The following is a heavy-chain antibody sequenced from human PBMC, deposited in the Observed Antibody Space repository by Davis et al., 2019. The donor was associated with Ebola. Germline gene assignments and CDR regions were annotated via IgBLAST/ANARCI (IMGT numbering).Heavy chain of an antibody. CDR1: GFTFSSYS. J-gene: IGHJ4*02. V-gene: IGHV3-21*01. CDR3: AREAYYYDSSGYYSFLGY. Sequence: GGSLRLSCAASGFTFSSYSMNWVRQAPGKGLEWVSSISSSSSYIYYADSVKGRFTISRDNAKNSLYLQMNSLRAEDTAVYYCAREAYYYDSSGYYSFLGYWGQGTLVTVSS. CDR2: ISSSSSYI. D-gene: IGHD3-22*01.